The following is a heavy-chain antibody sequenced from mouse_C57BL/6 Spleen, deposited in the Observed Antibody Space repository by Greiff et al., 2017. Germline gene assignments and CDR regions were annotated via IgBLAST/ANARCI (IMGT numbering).Heavy chain of an antibody. Sequence: VQLQQPGAELVKPGASVKVSCKASGYTFTSYWMHWVKQRPGQGLEWIGRIHPSDSDTNYNQKFKGKATLTVDKSSSTAYMQLSSLTSEDSAVYYCAIGGVRAYWYFDVWGTGTTVTVSS. CDR3: AIGGVRAYWYFDV. CDR2: IHPSDSDT. D-gene: IGHD3-3*01. V-gene: IGHV1-74*01. CDR1: GYTFTSYW. J-gene: IGHJ1*03.